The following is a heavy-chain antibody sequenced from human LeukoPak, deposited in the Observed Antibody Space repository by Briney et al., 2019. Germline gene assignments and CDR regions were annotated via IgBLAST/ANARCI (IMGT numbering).Heavy chain of an antibody. CDR1: GGSISSGSYY. Sequence: PSETLSLTCTVSGGSISSGSYYWSWIRQPPGKGLEWIGYIYYSGSTNYNPSLKSRVTISVDTSKNQFSLKLSSVTAADTAVYYCARDRGWLQFIFDYWGQGTLVTVSS. D-gene: IGHD5-24*01. CDR3: ARDRGWLQFIFDY. V-gene: IGHV4-61*01. CDR2: IYYSGST. J-gene: IGHJ4*02.